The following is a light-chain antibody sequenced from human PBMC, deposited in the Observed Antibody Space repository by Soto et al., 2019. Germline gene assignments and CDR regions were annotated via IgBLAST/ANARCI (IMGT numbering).Light chain of an antibody. Sequence: IQMTQSPSSLSASVGDRVTMTCRASQSIGSYVNWYQEKPGEAPKVLIFAASSLQSGVPSRFSCSGSWTDFTLTISSLQPEDFATYYSQQSYSTAWTFGQGTKVDIK. CDR2: AAS. CDR1: QSIGSY. V-gene: IGKV1-39*01. CDR3: QQSYSTAWT. J-gene: IGKJ1*01.